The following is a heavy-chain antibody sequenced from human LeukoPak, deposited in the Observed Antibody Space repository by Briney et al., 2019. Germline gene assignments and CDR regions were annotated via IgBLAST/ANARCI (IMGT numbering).Heavy chain of an antibody. CDR3: ARLYYDILTGYYYSDY. CDR2: IYWDDDK. V-gene: IGHV2-5*02. D-gene: IGHD3-9*01. Sequence: SGPTLVKPTQTLTLTCTFSGFSLSTSGVGVGWIRQPPGKALEWLALIYWDDDKRYSPSLKSRLAITKDTSKNQVVLTMTNMDPVDTATYYCARLYYDILTGYYYSDYWGQGTLVTVSS. CDR1: GFSLSTSGVG. J-gene: IGHJ4*02.